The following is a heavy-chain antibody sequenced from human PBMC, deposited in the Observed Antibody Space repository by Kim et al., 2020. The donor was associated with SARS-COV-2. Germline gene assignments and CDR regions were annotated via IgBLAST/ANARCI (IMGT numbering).Heavy chain of an antibody. CDR3: ARGNCSGGSCYSLPRGAPDYPDLKPYYYYGMDV. CDR1: GGSISSYY. V-gene: IGHV4-59*13. CDR2: IYYSGST. D-gene: IGHD2-15*01. Sequence: SETLSLTCTVSGGSISSYYWSWIRQPPGKGLEWIGYIYYSGSTNYNPSLKSRVTISVDTSKNKFSLKLSSVTAADTAVYYCARGNCSGGSCYSLPRGAPDYPDLKPYYYYGMDVWGQGTTVTVSS. J-gene: IGHJ6*02.